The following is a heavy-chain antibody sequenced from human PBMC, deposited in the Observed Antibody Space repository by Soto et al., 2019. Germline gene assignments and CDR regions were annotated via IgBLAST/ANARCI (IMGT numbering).Heavy chain of an antibody. CDR2: IDPSDSYT. V-gene: IGHV5-10-1*01. CDR3: AGVMRGGATGGVYYYYGMDV. CDR1: GYSFTSYW. D-gene: IGHD1-26*01. Sequence: GESLKISCKGSGYSFTSYWISWVRQMPGKGLEWMGRIDPSDSYTNYSPSFQGHVTISADKSISTAYLQCSSLKASDTAMYYCAGVMRGGATGGVYYYYGMDVWGQGTTVTVSS. J-gene: IGHJ6*02.